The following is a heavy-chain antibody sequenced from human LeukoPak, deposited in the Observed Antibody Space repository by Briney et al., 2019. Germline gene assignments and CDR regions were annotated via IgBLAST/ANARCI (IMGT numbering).Heavy chain of an antibody. CDR2: IIPILGIA. Sequence: ASVKVSCKASGYTFTGYYMHWVRQAPGQGLEWMGWIIPILGIANYAQKFQGRVTITADKSTSTAYMELSSLRSEDTAVYYCARGGYYGSGSYYTTIDYWGQGTLVTVSS. CDR3: ARGGYYGSGSYYTTIDY. CDR1: GYTFTGYY. D-gene: IGHD3-10*01. V-gene: IGHV1-69*10. J-gene: IGHJ4*02.